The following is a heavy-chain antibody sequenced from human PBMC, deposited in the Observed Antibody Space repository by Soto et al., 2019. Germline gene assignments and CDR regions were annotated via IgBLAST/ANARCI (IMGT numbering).Heavy chain of an antibody. Sequence: ASVKVSCKASGYTFTSYGISWVRQAPGQGLGWMGWISAYNGNTNYAQKLQGRVTMTTDTSTSTAYMELRSLRSDDTAVYYCARSPTYYDILTGYGTFDYWGQGTLVTVSS. CDR2: ISAYNGNT. J-gene: IGHJ4*02. V-gene: IGHV1-18*01. D-gene: IGHD3-9*01. CDR3: ARSPTYYDILTGYGTFDY. CDR1: GYTFTSYG.